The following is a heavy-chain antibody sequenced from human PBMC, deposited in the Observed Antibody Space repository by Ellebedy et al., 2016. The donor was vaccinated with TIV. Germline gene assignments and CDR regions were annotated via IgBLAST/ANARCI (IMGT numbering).Heavy chain of an antibody. J-gene: IGHJ4*02. D-gene: IGHD1-1*01. CDR2: IYYTGFT. Sequence: MPSETLSLTCTVSSGSISGYYWNWMRQPPGKGLEWIGYIYYTGFTDYNPSLKSRVTMSVDPSKNQFSLKLTSVTAADTAVYYCARWNEGCDYWGQGIPVTVSS. V-gene: IGHV4-59*08. CDR3: ARWNEGCDY. CDR1: SGSISGYY.